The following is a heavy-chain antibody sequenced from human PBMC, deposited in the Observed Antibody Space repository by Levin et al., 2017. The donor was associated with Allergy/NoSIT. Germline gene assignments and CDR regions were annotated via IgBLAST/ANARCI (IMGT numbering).Heavy chain of an antibody. D-gene: IGHD5-18*01. J-gene: IGHJ4*02. CDR2: IYTSGST. V-gene: IGHV4-4*07. CDR1: GGSISSYY. CDR3: ARVATAMVGDFYFDY. Sequence: SQTLSLTCTVSGGSISSYYWSWIRQPAGKGLEWIGRIYTSGSTNYNPSLKSRVTMSVDTSKNQFSLKLSSVTAADTAVYYCARVATAMVGDFYFDYWGQGTLVTVSS.